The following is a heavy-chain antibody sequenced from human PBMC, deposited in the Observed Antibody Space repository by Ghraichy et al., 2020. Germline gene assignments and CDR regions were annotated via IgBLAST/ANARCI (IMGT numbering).Heavy chain of an antibody. D-gene: IGHD2-15*01. V-gene: IGHV4-61*01. J-gene: IGHJ6*03. Sequence: SETLSLTSARKGRRLNCSHNTRSRMRPPPGKELEWIGYIYYSGSTNYNPSLKSRVTISVDTSKNQFSLKLSSVTAADTAVYYCASRYGDSKAEYCSGGSCYPSRYYYYMDVWGKGTSVTVSS. CDR3: ASRYGDSKAEYCSGGSCYPSRYYYYMDV. CDR2: IYYSGST. CDR1: GRRLNCSHNT.